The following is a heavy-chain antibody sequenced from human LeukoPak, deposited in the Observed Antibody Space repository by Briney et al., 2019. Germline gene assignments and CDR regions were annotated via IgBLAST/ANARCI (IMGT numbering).Heavy chain of an antibody. CDR1: GGSFSGYY. CDR2: INHSGST. CDR3: ARDTGYSSGWLYDY. J-gene: IGHJ4*02. D-gene: IGHD6-19*01. Sequence: SETLSLTCAVYGGSFSGYYWSWIRQPPGKGLEWIGEINHSGSTNYNPSLKSRVTMSVDTSKSQFSLKLSSVTAADTAVYYCARDTGYSSGWLYDYWGQGTLVTVSS. V-gene: IGHV4-34*01.